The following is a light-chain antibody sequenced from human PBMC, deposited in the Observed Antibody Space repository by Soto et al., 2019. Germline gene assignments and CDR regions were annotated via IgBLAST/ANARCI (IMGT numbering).Light chain of an antibody. Sequence: DVQKTQSPSSLSASVGDRVTITCRASQSISSYLNWYQQKPGKAPKLLIYAAASLQSGVPSRFSGSGSGTDFTHTISSLQPEDFATYYCQQSYSTPITFGQGTRLEIK. CDR2: AAA. CDR3: QQSYSTPIT. J-gene: IGKJ5*01. CDR1: QSISSY. V-gene: IGKV1-39*01.